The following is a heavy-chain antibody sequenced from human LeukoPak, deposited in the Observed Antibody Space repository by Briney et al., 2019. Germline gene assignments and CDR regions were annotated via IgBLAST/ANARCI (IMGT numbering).Heavy chain of an antibody. Sequence: ASVKVSCKASGYTFTGYYMHWVRQAPGQGLEWMGWINPNGGGTNYAQKLQGRVTMTRDTSISTAYMELSRLRSDDTAVYYCASEPYYYDSSGYYNDYWGQGTLVTVSP. J-gene: IGHJ4*02. CDR2: INPNGGGT. V-gene: IGHV1-2*02. D-gene: IGHD3-22*01. CDR1: GYTFTGYY. CDR3: ASEPYYYDSSGYYNDY.